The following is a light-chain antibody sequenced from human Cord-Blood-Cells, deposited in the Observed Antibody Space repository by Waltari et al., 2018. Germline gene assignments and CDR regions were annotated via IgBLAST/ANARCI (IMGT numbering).Light chain of an antibody. CDR1: LSAVWSYNL. J-gene: IGLJ3*02. CDR3: CSYAGSSTWV. Sequence: QSALTQPASVSGSPGKSLTISCTGTLSAVWSYNLVPWYQQHPGKAPKRMIYEGSKRPSGVATRFSGSKSGNTASLTISGLQAEDEADYYCCSYAGSSTWVFGGGTKLTVL. CDR2: EGS. V-gene: IGLV2-23*01.